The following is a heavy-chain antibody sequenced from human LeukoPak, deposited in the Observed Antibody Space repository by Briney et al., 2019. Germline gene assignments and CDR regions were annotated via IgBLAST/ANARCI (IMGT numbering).Heavy chain of an antibody. CDR2: IFYSGST. Sequence: NPSETLSLTCSVPGGSIRSYYWSWIRQPPGKGLEWIGYIFYSGSTNYNPSLKSRVTISVDTSKNQFSLKLSSVTAADTAVYYCASQRVYRDAFDIWGQGTMVTVSS. J-gene: IGHJ3*02. D-gene: IGHD5/OR15-5a*01. CDR3: ASQRVYRDAFDI. CDR1: GGSIRSYY. V-gene: IGHV4-59*01.